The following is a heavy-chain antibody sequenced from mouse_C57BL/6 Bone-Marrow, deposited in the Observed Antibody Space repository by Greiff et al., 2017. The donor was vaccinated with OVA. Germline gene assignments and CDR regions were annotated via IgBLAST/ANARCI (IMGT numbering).Heavy chain of an antibody. J-gene: IGHJ2*01. CDR3: ARGEGVPSYFDY. V-gene: IGHV1-52*01. CDR1: GYTFTSYW. CDR2: IDPSDSET. Sequence: VQLQQPGAELVRPGSSVKLSCKASGYTFTSYWMHWVKQRPIQGLEWIGNIDPSDSETHYNQKFKDKATLTVDKSSSTAYMQLSSLTSEDSAVYYCARGEGVPSYFDYWGQGTTLTVSS.